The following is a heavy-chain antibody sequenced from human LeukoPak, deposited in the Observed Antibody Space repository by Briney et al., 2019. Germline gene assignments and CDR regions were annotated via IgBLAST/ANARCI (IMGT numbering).Heavy chain of an antibody. D-gene: IGHD2-2*01. J-gene: IGHJ4*02. V-gene: IGHV1-2*02. Sequence: GASVKVSCKASGYTFTGHYMHWVRQAPGQGLEWMGWINPDGGGPRYVPKFQGRVTMTRDTSIATAYMELSSLTSDDTAVYYCARDTSGSNSFDNWGQGTLVTVSS. CDR1: GYTFTGHY. CDR3: ARDTSGSNSFDN. CDR2: INPDGGGP.